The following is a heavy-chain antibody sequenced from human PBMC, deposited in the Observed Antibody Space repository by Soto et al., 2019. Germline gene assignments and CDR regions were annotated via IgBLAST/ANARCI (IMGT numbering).Heavy chain of an antibody. V-gene: IGHV1-2*02. D-gene: IGHD3-22*01. CDR1: GYTFTGYY. CDR3: ARDLYYYDRRGVGY. CDR2: INPNSGDT. Sequence: EASVKVSCKASGYTFTGYYMHWVRQAPGQGLEWMGWINPNSGDTNYAQKFQGRVTMTRDTSISTAYMELSRLRSDDTAVYYCARDLYYYDRRGVGYWGQGTLVTVPQ. J-gene: IGHJ4*02.